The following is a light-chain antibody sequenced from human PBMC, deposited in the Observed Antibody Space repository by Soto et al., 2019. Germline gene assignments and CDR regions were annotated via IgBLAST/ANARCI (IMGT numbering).Light chain of an antibody. J-gene: IGKJ1*01. CDR2: DAS. V-gene: IGKV1-5*01. Sequence: DIQMTQSPSFLSASVGDKVTITCRATESVSKWLAWYQEKPGNPPRPLIYDASTLESGVPSRFSGSGSGTEFTLTINSLQADDFAIYYCQQYNSYSWTFGQGTKVDIK. CDR3: QQYNSYSWT. CDR1: ESVSKW.